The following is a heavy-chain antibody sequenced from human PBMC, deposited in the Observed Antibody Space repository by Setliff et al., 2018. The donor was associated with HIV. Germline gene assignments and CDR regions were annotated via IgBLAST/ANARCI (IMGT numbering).Heavy chain of an antibody. J-gene: IGHJ5*02. D-gene: IGHD6-6*01. CDR2: ISGDTRII. CDR3: GRGISARPGAPGNWFDP. CDR1: GFTFSSYS. Sequence: GGSLRLSCAASGFTFSSYSMNWVSQAPGKGLEWVSYISGDTRIINYADSVKGRFTISRDNAKNSLYLQMNSLRVEDTALYYCGRGISARPGAPGNWFDPWGQGTLVTVSS. V-gene: IGHV3-48*01.